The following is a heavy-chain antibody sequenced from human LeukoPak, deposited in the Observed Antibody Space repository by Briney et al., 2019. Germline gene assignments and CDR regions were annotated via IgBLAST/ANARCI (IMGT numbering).Heavy chain of an antibody. Sequence: SETLSLTCTVSGGSISSGGYYWSWIRQHPGKGLEWIGYIYYGGSTYYNPSLKSRVTISVDTSKNQFSLKLSSVTAADTAVYYCARGPYCSSTSCYYPYWGQGTLVTVSS. CDR3: ARGPYCSSTSCYYPY. V-gene: IGHV4-31*03. J-gene: IGHJ4*02. CDR2: IYYGGST. CDR1: GGSISSGGYY. D-gene: IGHD2-2*01.